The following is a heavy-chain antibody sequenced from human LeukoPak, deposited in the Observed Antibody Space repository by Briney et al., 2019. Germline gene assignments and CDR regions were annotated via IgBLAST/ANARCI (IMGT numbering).Heavy chain of an antibody. CDR1: GYSFTSYC. D-gene: IGHD6-19*01. Sequence: GESLKISCKGSGYSFTSYCIGWVRQMPGKGLEWMGSIYPGDSDTRYSPSFQGQVTISAHKSISTAYLQWSSLKASDTAMYYCARPAYSNGSNFDYWGQGTLVTVSS. CDR3: ARPAYSNGSNFDY. V-gene: IGHV5-51*01. CDR2: IYPGDSDT. J-gene: IGHJ4*02.